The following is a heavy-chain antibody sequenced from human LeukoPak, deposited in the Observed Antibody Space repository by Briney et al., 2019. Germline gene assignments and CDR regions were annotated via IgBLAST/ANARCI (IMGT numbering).Heavy chain of an antibody. Sequence: GGSLRLSCAASGLTVSNNDVSWVRQAPGKGLEWVSRISGNGGSAYYADSVKGRFTISRDNSKNTLFLQMNSLRAEDTAVYSCAKDEAFYYYDTGGYPFDYWGQGTLVTVSS. CDR1: GLTVSNND. D-gene: IGHD3-22*01. J-gene: IGHJ4*02. CDR3: AKDEAFYYYDTGGYPFDY. CDR2: ISGNGGSA. V-gene: IGHV3-23*01.